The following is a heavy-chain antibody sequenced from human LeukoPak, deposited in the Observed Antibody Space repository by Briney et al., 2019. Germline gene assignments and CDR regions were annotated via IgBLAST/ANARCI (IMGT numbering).Heavy chain of an antibody. CDR2: IYYSGST. V-gene: IGHV4-59*01. CDR3: ASSDILTGFRFDY. J-gene: IGHJ4*02. Sequence: SETLSLTCTVSGGSISSYYWSWIRQSPGKGLEWIGYIYYSGSTNYNPSLKSRVTISVDTSKNQFSLKLSSVTAADTAVYYCASSDILTGFRFDYWGQGTLVTVSS. D-gene: IGHD3-9*01. CDR1: GGSISSYY.